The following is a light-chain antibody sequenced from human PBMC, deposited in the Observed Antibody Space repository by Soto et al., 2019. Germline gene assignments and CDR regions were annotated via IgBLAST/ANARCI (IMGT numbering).Light chain of an antibody. CDR3: SSYTSSSTYG. CDR2: EVS. CDR1: SSDVGGYNY. V-gene: IGLV2-14*01. J-gene: IGLJ1*01. Sequence: QSVLTQPASVSGSPGQSITISCTGTSSDVGGYNYVSWYQQHPGKAPKLMIYEVSNRPSGVSNRFSGSKSGNTASLTISGLQADDEADHYCSSYTSSSTYGFGTGTKVTVL.